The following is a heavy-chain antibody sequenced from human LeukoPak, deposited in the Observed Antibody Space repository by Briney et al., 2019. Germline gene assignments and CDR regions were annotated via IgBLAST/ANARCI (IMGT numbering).Heavy chain of an antibody. J-gene: IGHJ3*02. CDR1: GGSISSDH. V-gene: IGHV4-59*01. CDR3: ARRNDFEI. Sequence: PSEPLSLTCSVSGGSISSDHWNWIRQTPGKGLEWIGCIYYSGRTYYNPSLKSRVTISVDMSKSQFSLRLTSVTAADTAVYYCARRNDFEIWGQGTLVTVSS. CDR2: IYYSGRT.